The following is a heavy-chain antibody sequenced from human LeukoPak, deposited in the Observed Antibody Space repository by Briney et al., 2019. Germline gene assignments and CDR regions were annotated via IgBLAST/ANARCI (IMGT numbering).Heavy chain of an antibody. CDR1: GYTFTSYW. D-gene: IGHD3-10*01. Sequence: GESLKSSCQGSGYTFTSYWIGWVRQMPGKGLEWMGIIYPGDSDTRYSPSFQGQVTISADKSISTAYLQWSRLKASDTALYYRARLGDYITLDVNWFDPWGQGTLVTVSS. J-gene: IGHJ5*02. CDR3: ARLGDYITLDVNWFDP. CDR2: IYPGDSDT. V-gene: IGHV5-51*01.